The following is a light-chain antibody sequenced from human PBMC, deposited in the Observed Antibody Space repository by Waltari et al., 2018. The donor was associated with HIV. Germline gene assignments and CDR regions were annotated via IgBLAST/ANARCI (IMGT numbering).Light chain of an antibody. CDR1: SSNIGSNI. CDR2: MSN. CDR3: ATWDDTLNGYV. Sequence: QSMLTQPPSASGTPGQRVTISCSGSSSNIGSNIVNWYQLLPGTAPKLLIYMSNQRRAGVPVRISGAKSGTSASLDISGRQSEDEADYYCATWDDTLNGYVVGTGTKVTVL. J-gene: IGLJ1*01. V-gene: IGLV1-44*01.